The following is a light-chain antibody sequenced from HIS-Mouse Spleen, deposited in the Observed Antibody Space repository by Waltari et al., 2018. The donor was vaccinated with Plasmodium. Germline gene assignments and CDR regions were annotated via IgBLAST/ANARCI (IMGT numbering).Light chain of an antibody. V-gene: IGKV1-39*01. CDR3: QQSYSTPPT. CDR2: AAS. Sequence: DIQMTQSPSSLSASVGDRVTITCRASQSISSYLNWYQQKPGKAPKLLIYAASSLQSGVPSRLMGSGSGTEFTLTISSLQPEDFATYYCQQSYSTPPTFGGGTKVEIK. J-gene: IGKJ4*01. CDR1: QSISSY.